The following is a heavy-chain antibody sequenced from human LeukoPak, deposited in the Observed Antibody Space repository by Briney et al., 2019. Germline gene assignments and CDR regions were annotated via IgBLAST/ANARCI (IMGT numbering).Heavy chain of an antibody. D-gene: IGHD3-16*01. CDR2: FDPEDGET. J-gene: IGHJ4*02. CDR1: GYTLTELS. CDR3: ATVPRDYVWGFTDY. V-gene: IGHV1-24*01. Sequence: GASVKVSCKVSGYTLTELSVHWVRQAPGKGLEWMGGFDPEDGETIYAQKFQGRVTMTEDTSTDTAYMELSSLRSEDTAVYYCATVPRDYVWGFTDYWGQGTLVTVSS.